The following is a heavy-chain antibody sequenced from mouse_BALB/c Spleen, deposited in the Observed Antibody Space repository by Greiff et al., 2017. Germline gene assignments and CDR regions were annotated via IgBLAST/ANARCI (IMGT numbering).Heavy chain of an antibody. Sequence: EVMLVESGGGLVKPGGSLKLSCAASGFTFSSYAMSWVRQSPEKRLEWVAEISSGGSYTYYPDTVTGRFTISRDNAKNTLYLEMSSLRSEDTAMYYCAREWGLRTTGWFAYWGQGTLVTVSA. D-gene: IGHD2-14*01. V-gene: IGHV5-9-4*01. CDR3: AREWGLRTTGWFAY. CDR1: GFTFSSYA. J-gene: IGHJ3*01. CDR2: ISSGGSYT.